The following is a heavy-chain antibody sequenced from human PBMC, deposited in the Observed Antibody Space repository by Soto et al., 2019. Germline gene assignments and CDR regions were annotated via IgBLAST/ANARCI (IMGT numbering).Heavy chain of an antibody. V-gene: IGHV3-30*18. CDR1: GFTFSSYG. CDR2: ISYDGSNK. J-gene: IGHJ6*02. CDR3: AKVKRAVAKVPRGLYYGMDV. D-gene: IGHD6-19*01. Sequence: PGGSLRLSCAASGFTFSSYGMHWVRQAPGKGLEWVAVISYDGSNKYYADSVKGRFTISRDNSKNTLYLQMNSLRAEDTAVYYCAKVKRAVAKVPRGLYYGMDVWGQGTTVTVSS.